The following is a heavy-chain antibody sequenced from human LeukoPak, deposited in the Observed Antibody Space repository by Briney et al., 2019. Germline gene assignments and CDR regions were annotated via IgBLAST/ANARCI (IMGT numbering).Heavy chain of an antibody. CDR3: ARVRVKGYSYGSFDP. J-gene: IGHJ5*02. CDR2: ISHIGST. D-gene: IGHD5-18*01. V-gene: IGHV4-39*01. Sequence: PSETLSLTCTVSGGSISSYYWGWVRQPPGKGLEWIGSISHIGSTYYNPSLKGRVTISVDTSENQFSLKLTSVTAADTAVYYCARVRVKGYSYGSFDPWGQGTLVTVSS. CDR1: GGSISSYY.